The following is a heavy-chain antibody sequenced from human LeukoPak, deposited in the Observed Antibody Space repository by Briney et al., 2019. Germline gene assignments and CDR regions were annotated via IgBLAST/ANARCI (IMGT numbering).Heavy chain of an antibody. J-gene: IGHJ6*02. CDR3: ARGPILVRGVILADSVGGMDV. Sequence: ASVKVSCKASGYIFTNYAMHWVRQAPGQRLEWMGRISGGSGDTKYSQKFQDRVTITRDTSASTAYMELSSLRSEDTAVYYCARGPILVRGVILADSVGGMDVWGQGTTVTVSS. CDR1: GYIFTNYA. D-gene: IGHD3-10*01. CDR2: ISGGSGDT. V-gene: IGHV1-3*01.